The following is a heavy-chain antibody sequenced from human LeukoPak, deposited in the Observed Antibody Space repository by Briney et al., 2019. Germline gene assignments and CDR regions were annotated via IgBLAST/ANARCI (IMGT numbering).Heavy chain of an antibody. Sequence: QASETLSLTCTVAGASISNFYWSWIRRPPGKGLEWIGYIHNSGSTNYNPSLKSRVTISLDTSKNHFSLNLSSVTAADTAVYYCARDPSSWFDPWGQGTLVTVSS. CDR3: ARDPSSWFDP. CDR2: IHNSGST. CDR1: GASISNFY. J-gene: IGHJ5*02. V-gene: IGHV4-59*01.